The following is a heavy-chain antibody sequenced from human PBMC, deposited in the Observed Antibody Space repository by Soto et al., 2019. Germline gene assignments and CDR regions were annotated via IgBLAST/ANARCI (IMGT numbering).Heavy chain of an antibody. Sequence: QVQLQQWGAGLLKPSETLSLTCAVYGGSFSGYYWTWIRQPPGKGLEWIGEINHSGSTNYNPSLKSRAAISVDTSKNQFSLKLSSVTAADTAVYYCARGRNLGGTYLDYWGQGTLVTVSS. J-gene: IGHJ4*02. V-gene: IGHV4-34*01. CDR3: ARGRNLGGTYLDY. D-gene: IGHD1-26*01. CDR2: INHSGST. CDR1: GGSFSGYY.